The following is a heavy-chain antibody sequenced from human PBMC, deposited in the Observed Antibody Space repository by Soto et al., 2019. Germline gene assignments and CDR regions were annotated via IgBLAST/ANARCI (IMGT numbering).Heavy chain of an antibody. V-gene: IGHV4-59*11. CDR3: ASGWMAAFDT. CDR2: IYYSGST. J-gene: IGHJ5*02. CDR1: GDSIKTHY. Sequence: LSLTCNVTGDSIKTHYWSWIRQPPGKGLEWIGYIYYSGSTLYNPSLKRRVTISVDTAKNQFSLRLNSLTAADTAVYYCASGWMAAFDTWGQGTLVTVSS. D-gene: IGHD2-2*03.